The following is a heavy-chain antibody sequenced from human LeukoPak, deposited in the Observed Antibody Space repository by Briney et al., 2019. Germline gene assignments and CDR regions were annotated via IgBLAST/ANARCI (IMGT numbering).Heavy chain of an antibody. CDR1: GYSFTSYW. Sequence: GEPLKISSKGSGYSFTSYWIGWVRQMPGKGLEWMGIIYPGDTDTRYNPSFQGHVTISADKSISTAYLQWSSLKASDTAMYYCARREMVAAAGTYDYWGQGTLVTVSS. J-gene: IGHJ4*02. D-gene: IGHD6-13*01. CDR2: IYPGDTDT. V-gene: IGHV5-51*01. CDR3: ARREMVAAAGTYDY.